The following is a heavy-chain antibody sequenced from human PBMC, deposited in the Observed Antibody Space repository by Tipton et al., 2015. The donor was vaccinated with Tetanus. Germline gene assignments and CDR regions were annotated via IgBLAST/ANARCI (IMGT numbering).Heavy chain of an antibody. CDR3: ARSGYYYGLDV. CDR1: RFTFSSYG. V-gene: IGHV3-30*03. CDR2: ISYDGNSE. Sequence: RSLRLSCAASRFTFSSYGMHWVRQAPGKGLEWVAVISYDGNSEYYADSVKGRFTISRDNAKNSLYLQMNSLRAEDTAVFYCARSGYYYGLDVWGQGTTVTVSS. D-gene: IGHD1-26*01. J-gene: IGHJ6*02.